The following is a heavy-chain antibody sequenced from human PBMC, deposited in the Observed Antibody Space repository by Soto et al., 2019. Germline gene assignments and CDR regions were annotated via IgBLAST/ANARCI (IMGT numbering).Heavy chain of an antibody. Sequence: SETLSLTCTVSGGSISSYYWSWIRQPPGKGLEWIGYIYYSGSTNYNPSLKSRVTISVDTSKNQFSLKLSSVTAADTAVYYCARQIGYCSGGSCYYFDYWGQGTLVTVSS. J-gene: IGHJ4*02. CDR2: IYYSGST. CDR3: ARQIGYCSGGSCYYFDY. D-gene: IGHD2-15*01. CDR1: GGSISSYY. V-gene: IGHV4-59*08.